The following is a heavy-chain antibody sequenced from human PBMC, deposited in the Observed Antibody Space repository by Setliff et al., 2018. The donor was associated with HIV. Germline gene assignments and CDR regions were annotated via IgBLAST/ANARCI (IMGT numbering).Heavy chain of an antibody. CDR2: INHSGST. CDR1: GGSFSGYY. V-gene: IGHV4-34*01. D-gene: IGHD6-25*01. CDR3: ERYNSDDGYFDN. J-gene: IGHJ4*02. Sequence: SETLSLTCAVYGGSFSGYYWSWIRQPPGKGLEWIGEINHSGSTNYNPSLKSRVTISLDTSRNQFSLKLSSVTAADTAVYYCERYNSDDGYFDNWGQGALVTVSS.